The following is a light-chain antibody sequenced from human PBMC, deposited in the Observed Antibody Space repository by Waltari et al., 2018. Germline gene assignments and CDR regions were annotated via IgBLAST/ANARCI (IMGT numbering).Light chain of an antibody. CDR3: QSHDSGLSGYV. CDR1: SSNIGSGYD. CDR2: GNS. Sequence: QSVLTQPPSVSGAPGQRVSISCTGSSSNIGSGYDVQWYQQLPGTAPKLLIYGNSNRPSGFPDRFSGSKAGTSASLAITGLQAEDEADYYCQSHDSGLSGYVFGTGTKVTVL. J-gene: IGLJ1*01. V-gene: IGLV1-40*01.